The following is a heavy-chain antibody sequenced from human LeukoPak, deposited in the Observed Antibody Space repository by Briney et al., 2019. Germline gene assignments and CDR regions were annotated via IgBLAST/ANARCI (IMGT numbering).Heavy chain of an antibody. CDR2: IYTSGST. J-gene: IGHJ5*02. V-gene: IGHV4-4*07. CDR3: ARDAYYYGHPVNWFDP. CDR1: GGSISSYY. D-gene: IGHD3-10*01. Sequence: SETLSLTRTVSGGSISSYYWSWIRQPAGKGLEWIGRIYTSGSTNYNPSLKSRVTMSVDTSKNQFSLKLSSVTAADTAVYYCARDAYYYGHPVNWFDPWGQGTLVTVSS.